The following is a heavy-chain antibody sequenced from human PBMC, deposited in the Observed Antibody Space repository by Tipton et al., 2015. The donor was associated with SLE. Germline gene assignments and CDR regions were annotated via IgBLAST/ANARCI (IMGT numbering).Heavy chain of an antibody. CDR3: ARDGFGIAGAGGFDY. CDR1: GGSISSGDYY. D-gene: IGHD6-13*01. CDR2: IYYIGDT. V-gene: IGHV4-30-4*08. J-gene: IGHJ4*02. Sequence: TLSLTCTVSGGSISSGDYYWAWIRQPPGKGLEWIGYIYYIGDTYYNPSLKSRVTISVDTSKNQFSVKLTSVTAADTAVYYCARDGFGIAGAGGFDYWGQGTLVTVSS.